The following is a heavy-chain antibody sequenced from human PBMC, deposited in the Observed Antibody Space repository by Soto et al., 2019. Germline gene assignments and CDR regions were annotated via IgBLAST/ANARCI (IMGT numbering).Heavy chain of an antibody. CDR2: IYYSGST. J-gene: IGHJ4*02. V-gene: IGHV4-59*01. CDR3: ARETAAGRRGYFDY. Sequence: PSETLSLTSTDAGGSISSYYWSWIRQPPGKGLEWIGYIYYSGSTNYNPSLKSRVTISVDTSKNQFSLKLSSVTAADTAVYYCARETAAGRRGYFDYWGQGTLVTVSS. CDR1: GGSISSYY. D-gene: IGHD6-13*01.